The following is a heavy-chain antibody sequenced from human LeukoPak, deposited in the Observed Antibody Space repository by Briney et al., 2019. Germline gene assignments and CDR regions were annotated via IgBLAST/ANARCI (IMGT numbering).Heavy chain of an antibody. CDR1: GYTFTSYG. V-gene: IGHV1-18*01. D-gene: IGHD3-22*01. Sequence: ASVKVSCKASGYTFTSYGISWVRQAPGQGLEWMGWISAYNGNTNYAQKLQGRVTMTTDTSTSTAYLEQRSLRSDDTAVYYCARDLGYYYDSSGYYYYYGMDVWGQGTTVTVSS. CDR2: ISAYNGNT. J-gene: IGHJ6*02. CDR3: ARDLGYYYDSSGYYYYYGMDV.